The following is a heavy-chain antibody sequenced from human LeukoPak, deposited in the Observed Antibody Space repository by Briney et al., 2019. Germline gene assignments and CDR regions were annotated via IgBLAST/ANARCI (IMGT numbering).Heavy chain of an antibody. Sequence: SVKVSCKASGGTFSSYAISWVRQAPGQGLEWIGRIIPILGITKYAQKFQGRVTITADKSTSTAYMELSRPRSEDTAVYYCARDGVDTARSVDYWGQGTLVTVSS. CDR2: IIPILGIT. CDR1: GGTFSSYA. D-gene: IGHD5-18*01. J-gene: IGHJ4*02. CDR3: ARDGVDTARSVDY. V-gene: IGHV1-69*04.